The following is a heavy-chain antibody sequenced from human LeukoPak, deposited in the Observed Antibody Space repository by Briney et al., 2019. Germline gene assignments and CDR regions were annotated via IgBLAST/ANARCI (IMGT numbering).Heavy chain of an antibody. CDR1: GYTFTGYY. V-gene: IGHV1-2*02. D-gene: IGHD3-10*01. J-gene: IGHJ5*02. CDR3: ARGYGSGSYYNVDGYNWFDP. Sequence: APVKVSCKASGYTFTGYYMHWVRQAPGQGLEWMGWINPNSGGTNYAQKFQGRVTMTRDTSISTAYMELSRLRSDDTAVYYCARGYGSGSYYNVDGYNWFDPWGQGTLVTVSS. CDR2: INPNSGGT.